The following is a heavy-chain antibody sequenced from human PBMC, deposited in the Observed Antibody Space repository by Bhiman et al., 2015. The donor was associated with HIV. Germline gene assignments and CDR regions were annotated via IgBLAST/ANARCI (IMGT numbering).Heavy chain of an antibody. CDR2: ISGSSSYI. CDR3: ARDRGDIVVVVAATRGAFDI. J-gene: IGHJ3*02. V-gene: IGHV3-21*03. CDR1: IHLQELW. D-gene: IGHD2-15*01. Sequence: EVQLVESGGGLVKPGGVPETLLCSLWIHLQELWHELGPPGSREGGVEWVSSISGSSSYIYYADSVKGRFTISRDNAKNSLYLQMNSLRAEDTAVYYCARDRGDIVVVVAATRGAFDIWGQGTMVTVSS.